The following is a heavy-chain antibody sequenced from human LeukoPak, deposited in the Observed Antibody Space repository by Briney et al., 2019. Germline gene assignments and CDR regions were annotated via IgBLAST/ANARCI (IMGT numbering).Heavy chain of an antibody. J-gene: IGHJ6*03. Sequence: SETLSLTCTVSGGSISSGNYYWSWIRQPAGKGLEWIGRIYISGTTNYNPSLKSRVTISVDTSKNQFSLNLTSVTAADTAVYYCARGYFEILTGYLYYYYYMDVWGTGTTVTVSS. V-gene: IGHV4-61*02. CDR3: ARGYFEILTGYLYYYYYMDV. CDR2: IYISGTT. CDR1: GGSISSGNYY. D-gene: IGHD3-9*01.